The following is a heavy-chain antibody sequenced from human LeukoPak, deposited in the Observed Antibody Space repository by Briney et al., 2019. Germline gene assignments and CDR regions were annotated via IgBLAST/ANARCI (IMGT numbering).Heavy chain of an antibody. CDR3: ARGRYTVTTPFDY. D-gene: IGHD4-17*01. V-gene: IGHV4-34*01. CDR1: GFTFSSYA. J-gene: IGHJ4*02. Sequence: GSLRLSCAASGFTFSSYAMSWVRQPPGKGLEWIGEINHSGSTNYNPSLKSRVTISVDTSKNQFSLKLSSVTAADTAVYYCARGRYTVTTPFDYWGQGTLVTVSS. CDR2: INHSGST.